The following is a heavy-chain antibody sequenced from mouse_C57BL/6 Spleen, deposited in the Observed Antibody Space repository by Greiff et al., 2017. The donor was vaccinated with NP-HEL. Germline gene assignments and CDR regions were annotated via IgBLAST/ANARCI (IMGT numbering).Heavy chain of an antibody. CDR2: IYWDDDK. J-gene: IGHJ3*01. CDR1: GFSLSTSGMC. Sequence: QVTLKVSGPGILQSSQTLSLSCSFSGFSLSTSGMCVSWIRQPSGLGLVWLAHIYWDDDKRYNPSLKSRLTISKDTSRNQVFLKITSEETAETATYYCARRVIYYGNYAFAYWGQGTLVTVSA. D-gene: IGHD2-1*01. V-gene: IGHV8-12*01. CDR3: ARRVIYYGNYAFAY.